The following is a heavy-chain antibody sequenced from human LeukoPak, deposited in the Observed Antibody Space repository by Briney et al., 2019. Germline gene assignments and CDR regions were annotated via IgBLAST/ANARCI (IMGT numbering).Heavy chain of an antibody. CDR1: GYTFTTYG. V-gene: IGHV1-18*01. D-gene: IGHD3-10*01. Sequence: ASVKVSCKASGYTFTTYGISWVRQAPGQGVEWMGWISPYNGNTNYAENVQGRITMTTDTYTRTVFMELGSLTSDDTAVYYCARELTYYGSGNYYQGRGYYFDYWGQGTLLTVSS. CDR2: ISPYNGNT. J-gene: IGHJ4*02. CDR3: ARELTYYGSGNYYQGRGYYFDY.